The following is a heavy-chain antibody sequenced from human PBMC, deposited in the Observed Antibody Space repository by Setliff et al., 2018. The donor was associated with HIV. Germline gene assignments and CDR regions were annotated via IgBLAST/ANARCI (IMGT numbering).Heavy chain of an antibody. CDR3: ARGGLGVVGAIDY. CDR2: IIHSGGT. CDR1: GGSFSGYY. D-gene: IGHD2-15*01. J-gene: IGHJ4*02. Sequence: SETLSLTCAVYGGSFSGYYWTWIRQPPGRGLEWIGEIIHSGGTNYDRSLKSRVTISVDTSKNQFSLNLSSVTAADTAVYYCARGGLGVVGAIDYWSQGTLVTVSS. V-gene: IGHV4-34*01.